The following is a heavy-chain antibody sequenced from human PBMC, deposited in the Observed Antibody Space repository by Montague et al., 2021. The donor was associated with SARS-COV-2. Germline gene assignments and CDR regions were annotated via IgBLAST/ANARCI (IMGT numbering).Heavy chain of an antibody. J-gene: IGHJ3*01. CDR2: ISYSGEF. CDR1: GGYVTSYGYF. CDR3: ARLSHRESFDF. Sequence: SETLSLTCTVSGGYVTSYGYFWVWIRQSPGMGPEWIGAISYSGEFFYTPSLRSRVTISVDTSRSQFSLILTSVTAADTAVYYCARLSHRESFDFWGQGEMVTVS. V-gene: IGHV4-39*01.